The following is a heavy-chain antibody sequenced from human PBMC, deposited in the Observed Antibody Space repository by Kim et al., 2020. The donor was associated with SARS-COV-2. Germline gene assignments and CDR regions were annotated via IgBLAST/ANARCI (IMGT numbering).Heavy chain of an antibody. V-gene: IGHV4-59*01. CDR2: IYYSGST. Sequence: SETLSLTCTVSGGSISSYYWSWIRQPPGKGLEWIGYIYYSGSTNYNPSLKSRVTISVDTSKNQFSLKLSSVTAADTAVYYCARVRIAATSGYFDLWGRGTLVTVSS. CDR1: GGSISSYY. J-gene: IGHJ2*01. CDR3: ARVRIAATSGYFDL. D-gene: IGHD2-15*01.